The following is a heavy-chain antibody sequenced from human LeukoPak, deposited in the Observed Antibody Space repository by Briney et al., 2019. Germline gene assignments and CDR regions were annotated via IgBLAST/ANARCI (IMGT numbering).Heavy chain of an antibody. CDR3: ARDLDSVVVTAIDLDY. V-gene: IGHV1-18*04. CDR1: RYTLTSYG. J-gene: IGHJ4*02. D-gene: IGHD2-21*02. CDR2: ISAYNGNT. Sequence: ASVKVSCKASRYTLTSYGISWVRQAPGQGVEWMGWISAYNGNTHNAQKLQGRVTLTTQTSTSTAYMELRSLRSDDTAVYYCARDLDSVVVTAIDLDYWGQGTLVTVSS.